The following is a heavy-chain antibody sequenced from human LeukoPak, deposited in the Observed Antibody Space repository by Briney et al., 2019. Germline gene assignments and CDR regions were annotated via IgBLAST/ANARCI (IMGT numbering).Heavy chain of an antibody. CDR2: IFYNGNT. J-gene: IGHJ5*02. CDR1: GGSISGYY. V-gene: IGHV4-59*08. D-gene: IGHD1-7*01. CDR3: ARHGNKWNYVSWFDP. Sequence: PSETLSLTCSVSGGSISGYYWSWIRQPPGKGLEWVGCIFYNGNTNYNPSLKSRVTISVDTSENQFSPRLSSVTAAAPAVYYCARHGNKWNYVSWFDPWGERTLVTVSS.